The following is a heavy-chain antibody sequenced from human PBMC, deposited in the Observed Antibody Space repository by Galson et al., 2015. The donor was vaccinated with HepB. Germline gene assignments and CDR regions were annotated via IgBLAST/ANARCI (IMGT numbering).Heavy chain of an antibody. CDR2: INPNSGGT. V-gene: IGHV1-2*04. CDR1: GYTFTGYY. Sequence: SVKVSCKASGYTFTGYYMHWVRQAPGQGLEWMGWINPNSGGTNYAQKFQGWVTMTRDTSISTAYMELSRLRSDDTAVYYCARGGKDYDILTGYLQPFDYWGQGTLVTVSS. CDR3: ARGGKDYDILTGYLQPFDY. D-gene: IGHD3-9*01. J-gene: IGHJ4*02.